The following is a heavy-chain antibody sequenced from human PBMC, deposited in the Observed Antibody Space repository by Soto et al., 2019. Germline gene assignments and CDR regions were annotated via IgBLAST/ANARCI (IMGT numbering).Heavy chain of an antibody. D-gene: IGHD3-10*01. Sequence: QVQLQESGPGLVKPSQTLSLTCTVSGGSISSGDYYWSWIRQPPGKGLEWIGYIYYSGSTYYNPSLKSRVXXSXDXXKKQFSLKMRSVTAADTAVYYCAREGDAFGAPFDYWGQGTLVTVSS. CDR2: IYYSGST. J-gene: IGHJ4*02. CDR1: GGSISSGDYY. CDR3: AREGDAFGAPFDY. V-gene: IGHV4-30-4*01.